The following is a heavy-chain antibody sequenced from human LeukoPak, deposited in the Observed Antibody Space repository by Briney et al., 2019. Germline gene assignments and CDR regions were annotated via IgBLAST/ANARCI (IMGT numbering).Heavy chain of an antibody. J-gene: IGHJ5*02. V-gene: IGHV3-15*01. Sequence: GGSLRLSCAAYGFTFNNAWMSWVRQAPGKGLEWVGRIKGKTNGETTDYAAPVKGRFTISRDDSKKMLYLQMNSLKTEDTAVYYCTQDAAGYYDFTWFDPWGQGTLVTVSS. D-gene: IGHD3-3*01. CDR3: TQDAAGYYDFTWFDP. CDR1: GFTFNNAW. CDR2: IKGKTNGETT.